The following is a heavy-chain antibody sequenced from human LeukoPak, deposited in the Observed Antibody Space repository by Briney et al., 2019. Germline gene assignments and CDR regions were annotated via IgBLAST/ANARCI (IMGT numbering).Heavy chain of an antibody. CDR2: INTNTGNP. CDR1: GYTFTSYA. J-gene: IGHJ4*02. Sequence: GASVKVSCRTSGYTFTSYAMNWVRQAPGQGLEWMGWINTNTGNPTYVQGFTGRFVFSLDTSVSTAFLQISSLGAEDTAVYYCAREVVVARFDFWGQGTLVTVSS. D-gene: IGHD3-22*01. V-gene: IGHV7-4-1*02. CDR3: AREVVVARFDF.